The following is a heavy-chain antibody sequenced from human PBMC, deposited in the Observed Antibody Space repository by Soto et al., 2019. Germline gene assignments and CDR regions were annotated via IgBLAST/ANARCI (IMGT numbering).Heavy chain of an antibody. CDR1: GFTFSSYA. D-gene: IGHD6-19*01. CDR3: ARLAVAGTPYFDY. Sequence: GGSLRLSCAASGFTFSSYAMSWVRQAPGKGLEWVSAISGSGGSTYYADSVKGRFTIARANSKNTLYLQMNSLRAEDTAVYYCARLAVAGTPYFDYWGQGTLVTVSS. J-gene: IGHJ4*02. V-gene: IGHV3-23*01. CDR2: ISGSGGST.